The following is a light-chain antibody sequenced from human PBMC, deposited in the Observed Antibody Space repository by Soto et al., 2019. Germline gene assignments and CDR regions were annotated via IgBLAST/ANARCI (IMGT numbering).Light chain of an antibody. CDR3: QQYGSSPPT. CDR2: GAS. Sequence: EIVLTQSPGTLSLSPGERATLSCRASQSVSSSYLAWYQQKPGQAPRLLIYGASSRATGIPDRFSGSGSGTDFTLTISRLEPEDFAVYYCQQYGSSPPTFGYGTKVEIK. J-gene: IGKJ1*01. CDR1: QSVSSSY. V-gene: IGKV3-20*01.